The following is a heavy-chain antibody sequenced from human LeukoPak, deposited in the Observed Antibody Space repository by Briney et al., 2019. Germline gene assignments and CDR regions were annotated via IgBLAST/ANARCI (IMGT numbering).Heavy chain of an antibody. D-gene: IGHD2-15*01. CDR2: ISGTGNT. J-gene: IGHJ4*02. CDR1: GFTLSSYS. V-gene: IGHV3-23*01. CDR3: AKAPVTTCRGAFCYPFDY. Sequence: GGSLRLSCAASGFTLSSYSMSWVRQAPGKGLEWVPAISGTGNTYHADSVKGRFTISRDSSKNTLLLQMNRLRPEDAAVYYCAKAPVTTCRGAFCYPFDYWGLGTLVTVSS.